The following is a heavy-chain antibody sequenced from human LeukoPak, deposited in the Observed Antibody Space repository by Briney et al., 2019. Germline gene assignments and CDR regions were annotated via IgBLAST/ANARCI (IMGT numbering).Heavy chain of an antibody. CDR2: IIPILGIA. Sequence: SVKVSCKASGGTFSSYAISWVRQAPGQGLEWMGRIIPILGIANYAQKFQGRVTITAGKSTSTAYMELSSLRSEDTAVYYCARDPVEMATLNLDYWGQGTLVTVSS. CDR1: GGTFSSYA. D-gene: IGHD5-24*01. J-gene: IGHJ4*02. CDR3: ARDPVEMATLNLDY. V-gene: IGHV1-69*04.